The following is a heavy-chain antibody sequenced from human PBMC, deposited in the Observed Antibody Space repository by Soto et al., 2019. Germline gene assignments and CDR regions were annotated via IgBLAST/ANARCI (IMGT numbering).Heavy chain of an antibody. Sequence: GGSLRLSCAASGFTFSSYAMGWVRQAPGKGLEWVSTLTRSGTTPYAESVRGRFTISRDNSKNTLCLQMDDLRAEDTAVYYCVREFAPGSPNYDHWGLGTLVTVSS. CDR2: LTRSGTT. CDR1: GFTFSSYA. J-gene: IGHJ4*02. CDR3: VREFAPGSPNYDH. D-gene: IGHD3-10*01. V-gene: IGHV3-23*01.